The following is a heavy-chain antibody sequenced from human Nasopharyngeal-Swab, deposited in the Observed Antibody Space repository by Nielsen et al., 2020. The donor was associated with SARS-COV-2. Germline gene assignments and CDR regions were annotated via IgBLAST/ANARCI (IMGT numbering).Heavy chain of an antibody. CDR2: IIPIFGTA. Sequence: SVQVSCKAFAGTFSSYAISWVRQAPGQGLEWMGGIIPIFGTANYAQKFQGRVTITADESTSTAYMELSSLRAEDTAVYYCARDRRTVVTPIFAFDIWGQGTMVTVSS. D-gene: IGHD4-23*01. V-gene: IGHV1-69*13. J-gene: IGHJ3*02. CDR1: AGTFSSYA. CDR3: ARDRRTVVTPIFAFDI.